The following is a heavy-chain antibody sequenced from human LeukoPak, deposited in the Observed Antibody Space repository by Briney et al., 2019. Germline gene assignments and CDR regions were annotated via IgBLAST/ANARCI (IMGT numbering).Heavy chain of an antibody. CDR2: IYPGDSDT. Sequence: RGESLKISCKGSGYSFTSYWIGWVRQMPGKGLEWMGIIYPGDSDTRYSPSFQGQVTISADKSISTAYLQWSSLKASDTALYYCARNRLDSSGYKSEYYYMDVWGKGTTVTVSS. V-gene: IGHV5-51*01. D-gene: IGHD3-22*01. J-gene: IGHJ6*03. CDR3: ARNRLDSSGYKSEYYYMDV. CDR1: GYSFTSYW.